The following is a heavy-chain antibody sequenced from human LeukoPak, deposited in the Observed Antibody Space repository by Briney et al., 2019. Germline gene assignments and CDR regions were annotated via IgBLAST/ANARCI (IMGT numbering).Heavy chain of an antibody. V-gene: IGHV4-4*07. D-gene: IGHD6-13*01. CDR2: IYSSGTT. Sequence: PSETLSLTCTVSGGSMNTFYWHWIRRPAGKGLEWVGCIYSSGTTNYNPSLKSRVTMSLDTSQNQFYLTLRSVTAADTAVYYCARGVSWYNWFDPWGQGTLVTVSS. J-gene: IGHJ5*02. CDR3: ARGVSWYNWFDP. CDR1: GGSMNTFY.